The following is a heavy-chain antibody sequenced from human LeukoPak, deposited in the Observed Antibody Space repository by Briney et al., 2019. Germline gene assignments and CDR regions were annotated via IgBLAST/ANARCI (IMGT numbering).Heavy chain of an antibody. CDR1: GYTFSSYW. CDR2: ISGSGGST. J-gene: IGHJ6*02. V-gene: IGHV3-23*01. Sequence: GGSLRLSCAASGYTFSSYWMSWVRQAPGKGLEWVSAISGSGGSTYYADSVKGRFTISRDNSKNTLYLQMNSLRAEDTAVYYCAKAVAVAGYYYYGMDVWGQGTTVTVSS. CDR3: AKAVAVAGYYYYGMDV. D-gene: IGHD6-19*01.